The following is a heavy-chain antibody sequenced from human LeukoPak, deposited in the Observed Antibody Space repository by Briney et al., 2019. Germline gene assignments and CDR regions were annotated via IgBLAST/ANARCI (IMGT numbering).Heavy chain of an antibody. CDR2: ISSSSSYI. J-gene: IGHJ4*02. D-gene: IGHD5-24*01. CDR1: GFTFSSYS. Sequence: GGSLRLSCTASGFTFSSYSMNWVRQAPGKGLEWVSSISSSSSYIYYADSVKGRFTISRDNAKNSLYLQMNSLRAEDTAVYYCARGATTTFDYWGQGTLVTVSS. CDR3: ARGATTTFDY. V-gene: IGHV3-21*01.